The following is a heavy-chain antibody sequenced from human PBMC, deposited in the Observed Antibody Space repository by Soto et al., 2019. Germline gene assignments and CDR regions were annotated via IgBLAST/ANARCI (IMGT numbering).Heavy chain of an antibody. J-gene: IGHJ2*01. Sequence: QVQLQQWGAGLLKPSETLSLTCAVYGGSFSPYFWSWIRQPPGKGLEWIGEINHSGSTNYNRSLTRRPTLPVHTSNNQGSLQPTSESAAHPAVYHCARVASGWQDYYFDFGGRGTPVTV. CDR3: ARVASGWQDYYFDF. CDR1: GGSFSPYF. V-gene: IGHV4-34*01. CDR2: INHSGST. D-gene: IGHD6-19*01.